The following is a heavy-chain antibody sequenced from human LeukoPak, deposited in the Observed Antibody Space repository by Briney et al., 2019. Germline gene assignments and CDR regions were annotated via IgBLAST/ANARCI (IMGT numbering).Heavy chain of an antibody. CDR2: ISAYNGNT. V-gene: IGHV1-18*01. J-gene: IGHJ5*02. Sequence: ASVKVSCKASGYTFTSYGISWVRQAPGQGLEWMGWISAYNGNTNYAQKLQGRVTMTTDTSTSTAYMGLRSLRSDDTAVYYCARAGNYDFWSGYYTNWFDPWGQGTLVTVSS. CDR1: GYTFTSYG. CDR3: ARAGNYDFWSGYYTNWFDP. D-gene: IGHD3-3*01.